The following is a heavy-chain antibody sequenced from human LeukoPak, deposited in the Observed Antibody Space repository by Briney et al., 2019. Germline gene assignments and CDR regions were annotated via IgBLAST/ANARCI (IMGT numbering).Heavy chain of an antibody. V-gene: IGHV5-10-1*01. Sequence: GESLKISCEGSGYGFTDYWIGWVRQMPGKGLEWMGRIDPSDSYTNYSPSFQGHVTISADKSISTAYLQWSSLKASDTAMYYCASHKIAAAYYFDYWGQGTLVTVSS. J-gene: IGHJ4*02. CDR1: GYGFTDYW. CDR3: ASHKIAAAYYFDY. CDR2: IDPSDSYT. D-gene: IGHD6-13*01.